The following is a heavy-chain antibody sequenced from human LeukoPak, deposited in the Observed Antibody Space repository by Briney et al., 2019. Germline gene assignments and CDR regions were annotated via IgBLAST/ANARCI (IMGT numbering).Heavy chain of an antibody. D-gene: IGHD1-7*01. J-gene: IGHJ4*02. V-gene: IGHV4-34*01. CDR1: GGSFSGYY. CDR3: AGTGTTADFDY. Sequence: PSATLSLTCAVYGGSFSGYYWSWIRQPPGKGLEWIGEINHSGSTNYNPSLKSRVTISVDTSKNQFSLKLSSVTAADTAVYYCAGTGTTADFDYWGQGTLVTVSS. CDR2: INHSGST.